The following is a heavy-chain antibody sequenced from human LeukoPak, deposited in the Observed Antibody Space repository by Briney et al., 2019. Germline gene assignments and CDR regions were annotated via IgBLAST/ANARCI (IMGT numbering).Heavy chain of an antibody. D-gene: IGHD6-19*01. V-gene: IGHV4-61*01. J-gene: IGHJ2*01. CDR2: IYYSGST. CDR1: GGSVSSGSYY. Sequence: SETLFLTCTVSGGSVSSGSYYWSWIRQPPGKGLEWIGYIYYSGSTNYNPSLKSRVTISVDTSKNQFSLKLSSVTAADTAVYYCARGYSSGWGLYWYFDLWGRGTLVTVSS. CDR3: ARGYSSGWGLYWYFDL.